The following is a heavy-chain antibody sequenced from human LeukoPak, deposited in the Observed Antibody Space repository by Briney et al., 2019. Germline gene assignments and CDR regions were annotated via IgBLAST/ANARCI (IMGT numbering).Heavy chain of an antibody. CDR2: IRSKANSYAT. CDR3: TRRITMVRGGPPYDYYGMDV. J-gene: IGHJ6*04. V-gene: IGHV3-73*01. D-gene: IGHD3-10*01. CDR1: GFFFSGSA. Sequence: GGSLRLSCAASGFFFSGSAMHWVRQASGKGLEGVGRIRSKANSYATAYAASVKGRFTISRDDSKNTAYLQMNSLKTEDTAVYYCTRRITMVRGGPPYDYYGMDVWGKGTTVTVSS.